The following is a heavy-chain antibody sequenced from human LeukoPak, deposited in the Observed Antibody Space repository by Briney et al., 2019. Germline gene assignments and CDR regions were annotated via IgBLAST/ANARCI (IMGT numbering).Heavy chain of an antibody. CDR3: ARGQYSSGWYQY. CDR1: GGSFSSYY. Sequence: SQTLSLTCAVYGGSFSSYYWSWIRQPPGKGLEWIGEINHSGSTNYNPSLKSRVTISVDTSKNQSSLKLRSVTAAGTAVYYCARGQYSSGWYQYWGQGTLVTVSS. CDR2: INHSGST. V-gene: IGHV4-34*01. J-gene: IGHJ4*02. D-gene: IGHD6-19*01.